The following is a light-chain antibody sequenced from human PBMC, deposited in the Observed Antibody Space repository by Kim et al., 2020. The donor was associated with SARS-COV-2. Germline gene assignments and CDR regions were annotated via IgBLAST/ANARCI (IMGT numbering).Light chain of an antibody. CDR3: QQYNNWSWWT. J-gene: IGKJ1*01. CDR1: QSVSSD. Sequence: SPGEGTTLSCRASQSVSSDLAWYQQKSGQAPRLLIFDASTRAAGVPARFSGSGSGTEFTLTISSLQSEDFAVYYCQQYNNWSWWTFGQGTRVEIK. CDR2: DAS. V-gene: IGKV3-15*01.